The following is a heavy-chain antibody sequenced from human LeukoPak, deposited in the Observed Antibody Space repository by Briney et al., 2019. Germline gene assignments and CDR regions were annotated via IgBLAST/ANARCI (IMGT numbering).Heavy chain of an antibody. CDR3: AKSLYSYGYYFDY. CDR2: IRSKANSYAT. D-gene: IGHD5-18*01. J-gene: IGHJ4*02. Sequence: GGSLRLSCAASGFTFSGSAMHWVRQASGKGLEWVGRIRSKANSYATAYAASVKGRFTISRDDSKNTAYLQMNSLRAEDTAVYYCAKSLYSYGYYFDYWGQGTLVTVSS. CDR1: GFTFSGSA. V-gene: IGHV3-73*01.